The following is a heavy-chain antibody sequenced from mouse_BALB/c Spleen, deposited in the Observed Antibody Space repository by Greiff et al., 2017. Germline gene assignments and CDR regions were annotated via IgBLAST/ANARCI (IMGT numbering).Heavy chain of an antibody. J-gene: IGHJ4*01. CDR2: IDPANGNT. CDR1: GFNIKDTY. Sequence: GQLQQSGAELVKPGASVKLSCTASGFNIKDTYMHWVKQRPEQGLEWIGRIDPANGNTKYDPKFQGKATITADTSSNTAYLQLSSLTSEDTAVYYCARDPGRAMDYWGQGTSVTVSS. V-gene: IGHV14-3*02. CDR3: ARDPGRAMDY.